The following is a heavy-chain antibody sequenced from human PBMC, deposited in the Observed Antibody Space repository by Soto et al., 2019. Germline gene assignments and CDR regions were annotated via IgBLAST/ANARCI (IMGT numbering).Heavy chain of an antibody. CDR2: INHSGST. V-gene: IGHV4-34*01. CDR1: GGSFSGYY. CDR3: ARGGWGSGYFPFDY. J-gene: IGHJ4*02. D-gene: IGHD3-22*01. Sequence: QVQLQQWGAGLLKPSETLSLTCAVYGGSFSGYYWSWIRQPPGKGLEWIGEINHSGSTNYNPSLKSRVTISVDTSKNQFSLKLSSVTAADTAVYYCARGGWGSGYFPFDYWGQGPLVTVSS.